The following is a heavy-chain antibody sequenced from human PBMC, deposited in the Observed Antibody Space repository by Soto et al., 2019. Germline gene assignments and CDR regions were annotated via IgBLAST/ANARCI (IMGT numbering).Heavy chain of an antibody. CDR1: GFTLSSSW. D-gene: IGHD6-25*01. V-gene: IGHV3-74*01. J-gene: IGHJ1*01. CDR3: VTSTDHGY. CDR2: TNPDGSHT. Sequence: EVQLVESGGGLVQPGGSLRLSCVAPGFTLSSSWMHWVRQAPGKGLEWVSGTNPDGSHTHSADSVRGRFTISRDNAKNPLYLQMTSLRADDTAVYYCVTSTDHGYWGQGTLVTVSS.